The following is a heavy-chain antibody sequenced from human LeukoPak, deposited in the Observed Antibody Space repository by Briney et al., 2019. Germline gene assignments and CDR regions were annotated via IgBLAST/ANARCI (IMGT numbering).Heavy chain of an antibody. Sequence: PGGSLRLSCAASGFTFSSYSMNWVRQAPGKGLEWVSSISSSSSYIYYADSVKGRFTISRDNDKNSLYLQMNSLRAEDTAVYYCARDGITMVRGVIEPFDYWGQGTLVTVSS. D-gene: IGHD3-10*01. J-gene: IGHJ4*02. CDR2: ISSSSSYI. CDR1: GFTFSSYS. CDR3: ARDGITMVRGVIEPFDY. V-gene: IGHV3-21*01.